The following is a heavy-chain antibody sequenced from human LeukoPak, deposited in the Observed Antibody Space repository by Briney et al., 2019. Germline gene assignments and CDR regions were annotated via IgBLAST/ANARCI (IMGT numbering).Heavy chain of an antibody. CDR2: IIAYNGNT. D-gene: IGHD2-15*01. V-gene: IGHV1-18*01. CDR1: GYTFTSYG. CDR3: ARDRYCSGGSCSGSLDY. J-gene: IGHJ4*02. Sequence: GASVKVSCKASGYTFTSYGISWVRQAPGQGLEWMGWIIAYNGNTNYAQKLQGRVTMTTDTSTSTAYMELRSLRSDDTAVYYCARDRYCSGGSCSGSLDYWGRGTLVTVSS.